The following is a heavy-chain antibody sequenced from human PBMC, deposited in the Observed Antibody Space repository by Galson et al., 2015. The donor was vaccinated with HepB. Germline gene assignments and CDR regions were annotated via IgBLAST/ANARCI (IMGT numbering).Heavy chain of an antibody. CDR1: GFTFNSFA. Sequence: SLRLSCAASGFTFNSFAMHWVRQAPGKGLEWVAVMSSDRSKKYYADSVKGRFTISRDNSKNTLSLQMNSLRPEDTAVYYCARGVYSSSPLNPFYYYYYGMDVWGQGTTVTVSS. CDR2: MSSDRSKK. J-gene: IGHJ6*02. CDR3: ARGVYSSSPLNPFYYYYYGMDV. D-gene: IGHD6-6*01. V-gene: IGHV3-30*04.